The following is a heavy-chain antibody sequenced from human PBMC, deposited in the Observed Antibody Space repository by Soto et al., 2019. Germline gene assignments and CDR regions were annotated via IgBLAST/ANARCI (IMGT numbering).Heavy chain of an antibody. V-gene: IGHV3-21*01. D-gene: IGHD3-3*01. Sequence: GGSLRLSCAASGFTFSSYSMNWVRQAPGKGLEWVSSISSSSSYIYYADSVKGRFTISRDNAKNSLYPQMNSLRAEDTAVYYCASSTIFGVAAKGAFDIWGQGTMVTVSS. CDR2: ISSSSSYI. CDR1: GFTFSSYS. J-gene: IGHJ3*02. CDR3: ASSTIFGVAAKGAFDI.